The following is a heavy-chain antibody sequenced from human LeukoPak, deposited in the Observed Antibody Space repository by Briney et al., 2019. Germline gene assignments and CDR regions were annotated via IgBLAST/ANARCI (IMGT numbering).Heavy chain of an antibody. Sequence: AASVKVSCKASGYTFTSYDIDWVRQATGQGLEWMGWMNPNSGNTGYAQKFQGRVTMTRNTSISTAYMELSSLKSEDTAVYYCARVNTYYYGSGVSRAFHMWGQGTMVTVSS. CDR3: ARVNTYYYGSGVSRAFHM. D-gene: IGHD3-10*01. V-gene: IGHV1-8*01. CDR1: GYTFTSYD. J-gene: IGHJ3*02. CDR2: MNPNSGNT.